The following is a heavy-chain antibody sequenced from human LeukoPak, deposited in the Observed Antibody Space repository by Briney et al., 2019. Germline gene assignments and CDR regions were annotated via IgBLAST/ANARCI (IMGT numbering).Heavy chain of an antibody. J-gene: IGHJ5*02. D-gene: IGHD2-15*01. CDR1: GYTFTSYA. V-gene: IGHV7-4-1*02. Sequence: GASVKVSCKASGYTFTSYAMNWVRQAPGQGLEWMGRINTNTGNPTYAQGFTGRFVFSLDTSVSTAYLQISSLKAEDTAVYYCARDGTPLVVVAAPYNWFDPWGQGTLVTVSS. CDR3: ARDGTPLVVVAAPYNWFDP. CDR2: INTNTGNP.